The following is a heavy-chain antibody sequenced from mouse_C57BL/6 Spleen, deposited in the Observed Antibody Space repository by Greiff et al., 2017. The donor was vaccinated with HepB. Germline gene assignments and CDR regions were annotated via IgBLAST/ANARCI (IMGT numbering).Heavy chain of an antibody. CDR2: IDPETGGT. Sequence: QVQLQQSGAELVRPGASVTLSCKASGYTFTVYEMHWVKQTPVHGLEWIGAIDPETGGTAYNQKFKGKAILTADKSSSTAYMELRSLTSEDAAVYYCTRETMVTTRGPFAYWGQGTLVTVSA. CDR1: GYTFTVYE. V-gene: IGHV1-15*01. CDR3: TRETMVTTRGPFAY. J-gene: IGHJ3*01. D-gene: IGHD2-2*01.